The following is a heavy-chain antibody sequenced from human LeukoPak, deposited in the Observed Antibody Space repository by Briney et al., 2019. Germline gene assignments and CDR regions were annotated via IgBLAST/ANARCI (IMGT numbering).Heavy chain of an antibody. CDR2: INHSGST. D-gene: IGHD2-2*01. CDR3: AREPADQSLDY. CDR1: GGSFSGYY. J-gene: IGHJ4*02. Sequence: SGTLSLTCAVYGGSFSGYYWSWIRQPPGKGLEWIGEINHSGSTNYNPSLKSRVTISVDTSKNQFSLKLSSVTAADTAVYYCAREPADQSLDYWGQGTLVTVSS. V-gene: IGHV4-34*01.